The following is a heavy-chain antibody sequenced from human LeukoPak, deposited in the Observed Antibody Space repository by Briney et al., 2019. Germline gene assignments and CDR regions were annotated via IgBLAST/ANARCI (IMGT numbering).Heavy chain of an antibody. D-gene: IGHD1-14*01. Sequence: ASVKVSCKASGYTFTSYDINWVRQATGQWLEWMGWMNPNSGNTGYAQKFQGRVTMTRNTSISTAYMELSSLRSEDTAVYYCARATPYIPWYFDLWGRGTLVTVSS. J-gene: IGHJ2*01. V-gene: IGHV1-8*01. CDR1: GYTFTSYD. CDR2: MNPNSGNT. CDR3: ARATPYIPWYFDL.